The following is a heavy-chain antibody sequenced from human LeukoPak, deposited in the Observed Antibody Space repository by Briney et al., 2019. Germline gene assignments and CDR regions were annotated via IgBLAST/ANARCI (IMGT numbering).Heavy chain of an antibody. D-gene: IGHD5-18*01. CDR2: INAGNGNT. Sequence: ASVKVSCKASGCTFTSYAMHWVRQAPGQRLEWMGWINAGNGNTKYSQEFQGRVTITRDTSASTAYMELSSLRSEDMAVYYCARSRGYSYAQDYWGQGTLVTVSS. CDR1: GCTFTSYA. CDR3: ARSRGYSYAQDY. J-gene: IGHJ4*02. V-gene: IGHV1-3*03.